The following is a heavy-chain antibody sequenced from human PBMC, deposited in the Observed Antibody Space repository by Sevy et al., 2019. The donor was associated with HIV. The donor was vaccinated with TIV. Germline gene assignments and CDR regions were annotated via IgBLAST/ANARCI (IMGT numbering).Heavy chain of an antibody. CDR2: ISPSGSPI. CDR3: ARDLVASTLTMDV. D-gene: IGHD2-15*01. Sequence: GGSLRLSCAASGFTFTNYVMNWVRQAPGKGLEWLSYISPSGSPIYYADSVKGRFTISRDNAKNSLYLQMNGLRADDTGLYYCARDLVASTLTMDVWGQGTTVTVSS. J-gene: IGHJ6*02. CDR1: GFTFTNYV. V-gene: IGHV3-48*03.